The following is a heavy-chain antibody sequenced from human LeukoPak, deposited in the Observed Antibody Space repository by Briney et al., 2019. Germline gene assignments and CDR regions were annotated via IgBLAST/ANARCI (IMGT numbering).Heavy chain of an antibody. Sequence: GGSLRLSCAASGFTFSSYEMNWVRQAPGKGLEGVSYISSSGSTIYYADSVKGRFTISRDNAKNSLYLQMNSLRAEDTAVYYCARVPISPKGTNPRDYYYYYYMDVWGKGTTVTVSS. V-gene: IGHV3-48*03. D-gene: IGHD1-1*01. J-gene: IGHJ6*03. CDR3: ARVPISPKGTNPRDYYYYYYMDV. CDR1: GFTFSSYE. CDR2: ISSSGSTI.